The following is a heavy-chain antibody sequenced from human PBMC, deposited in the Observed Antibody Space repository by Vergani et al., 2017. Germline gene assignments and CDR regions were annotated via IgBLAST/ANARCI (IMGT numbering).Heavy chain of an antibody. D-gene: IGHD2-15*01. CDR1: GFTFSSYV. J-gene: IGHJ5*02. Sequence: QVQLVESGGGVVQPGRSLRLSCPASGFTFSSYVLHWVRQAPGKGLEWVAVIWYVGSNKYYADSVKGRFTISRDNSKNTLYLQMNSLRAEDTAVYYCARSTPLGWFDPWGQGTLVTVSS. CDR2: IWYVGSNK. CDR3: ARSTPLGWFDP. V-gene: IGHV3-33*01.